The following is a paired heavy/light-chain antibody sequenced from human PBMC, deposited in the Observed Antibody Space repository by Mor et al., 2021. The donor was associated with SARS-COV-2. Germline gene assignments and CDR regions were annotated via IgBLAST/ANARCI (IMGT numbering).Light chain of an antibody. V-gene: IGLV1-47*01. CDR1: SSNIGSNY. CDR3: AAWDDSLSGFHV. Sequence: QSVLTQPPSASGTPGQRVTISCSGSSSNIGSNYVYWYQQLPGTAPKLLIYRNNQRPSGVPDRFSGSKSGTSASLAISGLRSEDEADYYCAAWDDSLSGFHVFGTGTKVTVL. J-gene: IGLJ1*01. CDR2: RNN.
Heavy chain of an antibody. CDR2: INPSGGST. V-gene: IGHV1-46*01. Sequence: QVQLVQSGAEVKKPGASVKVSCKASGYTFTSYYMHWVRQAPGQGLEWMGIINPSGGSTSYAQKFQGRVTMTRDTSTSTVYMELSSLRSEDTAVYYCAGWLSSGWYYPRKKGNYGMDVWGQGTTVTVSS. CDR1: GYTFTSYY. J-gene: IGHJ6*02. D-gene: IGHD6-19*01. CDR3: AGWLSSGWYYPRKKGNYGMDV.